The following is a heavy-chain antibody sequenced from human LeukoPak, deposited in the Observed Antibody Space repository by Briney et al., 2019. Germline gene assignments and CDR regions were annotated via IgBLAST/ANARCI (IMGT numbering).Heavy chain of an antibody. Sequence: GGSLRLSCAASGFTFSDYYMSWIRQTPRKGLEWLAYISSSGSSIDYADSVKGRFTVSRDNGKNSLFLQMNSLRAEDTAVYYCAKVGPSIAAAGNFDYWGQGTLVTVSS. J-gene: IGHJ4*02. CDR2: ISSSGSSI. D-gene: IGHD6-13*01. CDR1: GFTFSDYY. CDR3: AKVGPSIAAAGNFDY. V-gene: IGHV3-11*04.